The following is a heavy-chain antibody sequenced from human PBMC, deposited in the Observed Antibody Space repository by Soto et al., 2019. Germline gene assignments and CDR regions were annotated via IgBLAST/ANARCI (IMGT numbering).Heavy chain of an antibody. CDR1: GGSISSYY. CDR3: ASKPYNWNTWMVY. CDR2: IYYSGIT. D-gene: IGHD1-1*01. J-gene: IGHJ4*02. V-gene: IGHV4-59*08. Sequence: SETLSLTCTVSGGSISSYYWSWIRQPPGKGLEWIGYIYYSGITKYNPSLQSRVTISVDRSNNQFSPNLRSVTAADTAVYYCASKPYNWNTWMVYWGPGIPVTVSS.